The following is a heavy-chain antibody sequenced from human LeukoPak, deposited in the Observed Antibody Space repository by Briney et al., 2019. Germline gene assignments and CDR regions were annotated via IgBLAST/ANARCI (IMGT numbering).Heavy chain of an antibody. CDR2: ISAYNGNT. Sequence: GASVTVSCKASGYTFTSYGITWVRQAPGQGLEWMGWISAYNGNTNYAQKLQGRVTMTTDTSTSTAYMELRSLRSDDTAVYYCARDRWACSSTSCYGPFDYWGQGTLVTVSS. D-gene: IGHD2-2*01. V-gene: IGHV1-18*01. CDR3: ARDRWACSSTSCYGPFDY. CDR1: GYTFTSYG. J-gene: IGHJ4*02.